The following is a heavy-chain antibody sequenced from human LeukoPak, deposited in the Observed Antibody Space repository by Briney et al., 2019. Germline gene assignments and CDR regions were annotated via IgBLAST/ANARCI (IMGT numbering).Heavy chain of an antibody. Sequence: PSETLSLTCTVSGGSISSSSYYWGWIRQPPGKGLEWIGSIYYSGSTYYNPSLKSRVTISVDTSKNQFSLKLSSVTAADTAVYYCAGSSWIQLWLLENWGQGTLVTVSS. D-gene: IGHD5-18*01. V-gene: IGHV4-39*07. CDR1: GGSISSSSYY. CDR2: IYYSGST. CDR3: AGSSWIQLWLLEN. J-gene: IGHJ4*02.